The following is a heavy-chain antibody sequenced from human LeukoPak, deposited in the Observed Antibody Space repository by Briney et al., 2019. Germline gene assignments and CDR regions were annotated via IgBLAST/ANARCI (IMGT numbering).Heavy chain of an antibody. D-gene: IGHD3-10*01. V-gene: IGHV4-39*07. Sequence: SETLSLTCTVSGGSISSSSYYWGWIRRPPGKGLEWIGSIYYSGSTYYNPSLKSRVTISVDTSKDQFSLKLSSVTAADTAVYYCARIGPYWYFDLWGRGTLVTVSS. CDR1: GGSISSSSYY. CDR3: ARIGPYWYFDL. CDR2: IYYSGST. J-gene: IGHJ2*01.